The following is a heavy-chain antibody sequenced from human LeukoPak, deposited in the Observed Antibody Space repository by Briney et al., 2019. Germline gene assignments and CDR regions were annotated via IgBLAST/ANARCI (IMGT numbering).Heavy chain of an antibody. CDR1: AGSVSSGRYY. D-gene: IGHD3-10*01. V-gene: IGHV4-39*07. Sequence: SETLSLTCSVSAGSVSSGRYYWGWIRQPPGKGLEWIGTFYYSGSTYYNPSLKSRVTMSVDTSKNQFSLKVSSVTAADTAVYYCARVFDSGSQAYFYYMDVWGKGTTVTVSS. CDR3: ARVFDSGSQAYFYYMDV. J-gene: IGHJ6*03. CDR2: FYYSGST.